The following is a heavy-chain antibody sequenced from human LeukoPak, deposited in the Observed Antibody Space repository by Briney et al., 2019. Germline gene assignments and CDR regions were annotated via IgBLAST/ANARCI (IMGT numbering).Heavy chain of an antibody. Sequence: GGSLRLSCAASGFTFSSYWMHWVRQAPGKGLVWVSRINSDGSSTSYADSVKGRFTISRDNAKNTLYLQMNSLRAEDTAVYYCARDGYYYDNSGYSSHWGQGTLVTVSS. J-gene: IGHJ4*02. CDR1: GFTFSSYW. CDR3: ARDGYYYDNSGYSSH. V-gene: IGHV3-74*01. CDR2: INSDGSST. D-gene: IGHD3-22*01.